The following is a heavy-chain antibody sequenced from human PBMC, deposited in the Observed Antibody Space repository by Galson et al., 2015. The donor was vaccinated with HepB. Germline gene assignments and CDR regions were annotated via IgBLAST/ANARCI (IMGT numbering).Heavy chain of an antibody. D-gene: IGHD5-12*01. Sequence: SLRLSCAASGFTFDDYGMSWVRQAPGKGLEWVSGINWNGGSTGYADSVKGRFTISRDNAKNSLYLQMNSLRAEDTALYYCASFPPTVDHSGGNAFDIWGQGTMVTVSS. CDR3: ASFPPTVDHSGGNAFDI. J-gene: IGHJ3*02. V-gene: IGHV3-20*04. CDR2: INWNGGST. CDR1: GFTFDDYG.